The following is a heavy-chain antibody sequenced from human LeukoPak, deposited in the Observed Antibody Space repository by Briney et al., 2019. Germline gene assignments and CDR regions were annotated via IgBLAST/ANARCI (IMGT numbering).Heavy chain of an antibody. D-gene: IGHD5-24*01. V-gene: IGHV4-59*01. CDR1: GGSISSYY. J-gene: IGHJ6*03. CDR2: IYYSGST. Sequence: KPSETLSLTCTVSGGSISSYYWSWIRQPPGKGLEWIGYIYYSGSTNYNPSLQSRVTISVDTSNNQFPLRLSSVTAADTGVYYCARATSGQRRDGYNYSYYYSMDVWGKGTTVTVSS. CDR3: ARATSGQRRDGYNYSYYYSMDV.